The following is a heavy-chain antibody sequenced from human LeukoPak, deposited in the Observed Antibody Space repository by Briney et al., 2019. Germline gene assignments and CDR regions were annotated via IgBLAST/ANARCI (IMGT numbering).Heavy chain of an antibody. V-gene: IGHV3-43*01. CDR1: RFTFDHYI. J-gene: IGHJ3*02. D-gene: IGHD3-22*01. Sequence: PGGSLRLSCAASRFTFDHYIIHWVRHSPGKGLEWVSLISWDGETTYYADSVKGRITTSRDNSKNSLYLQMNSLRSEDTALYYCAKARGLIGGAFDIWRQGTMVTVSS. CDR3: AKARGLIGGAFDI. CDR2: ISWDGETT.